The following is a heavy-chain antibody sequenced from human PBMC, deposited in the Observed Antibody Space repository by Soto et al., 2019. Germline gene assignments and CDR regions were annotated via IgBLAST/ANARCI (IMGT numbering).Heavy chain of an antibody. D-gene: IGHD3-9*01. V-gene: IGHV4-31*03. J-gene: IGHJ4*02. CDR2: IYYSGST. CDR1: GGSISSGGYY. Sequence: QVQLQESGPGLVKPSQTLSLTCTVSGGSISSGGYYWSWIRQHPGKGLEWIGYIYYSGSTYYNPSLKSRVTISVDTSKNQFSLKLSSVTAADTAVYYCARGSDFDWLLQPFDYWGQGTLVTVSS. CDR3: ARGSDFDWLLQPFDY.